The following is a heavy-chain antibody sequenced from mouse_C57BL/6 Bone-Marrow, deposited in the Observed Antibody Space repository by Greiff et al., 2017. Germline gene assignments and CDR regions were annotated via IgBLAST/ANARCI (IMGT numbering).Heavy chain of an antibody. CDR2: IHPNSGST. J-gene: IGHJ1*03. CDR3: ARNPSVITFFDV. Sequence: QVQLQQSGAELVKPGASVKLSCKASGYTFTSYWMHWVKQRPGQSLEWIGMIHPNSGSTNYNEKVKSKATLTVDKSSSTAYMQLSSLTSEDSAVYYCARNPSVITFFDVWGTGTTVTVSS. D-gene: IGHD1-1*01. CDR1: GYTFTSYW. V-gene: IGHV1-64*01.